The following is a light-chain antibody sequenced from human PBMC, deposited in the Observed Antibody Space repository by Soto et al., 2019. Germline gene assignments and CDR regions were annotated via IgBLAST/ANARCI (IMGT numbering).Light chain of an antibody. V-gene: IGLV2-14*03. CDR1: SSDIGAYNF. CDR2: DVN. CDR3: TSWTTSTTMI. Sequence: QSVLTQPASVSGSPGQSITISCTGTSSDIGAYNFVSWYQQHPGKAPKLMLYDVNIRSSGVSNRFSGSKSGNTASLTISGLQAEDEADYYCTSWTTSTTMIFGGGTKVTVL. J-gene: IGLJ2*01.